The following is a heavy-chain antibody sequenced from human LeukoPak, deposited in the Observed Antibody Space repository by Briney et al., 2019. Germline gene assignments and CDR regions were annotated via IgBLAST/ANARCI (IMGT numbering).Heavy chain of an antibody. J-gene: IGHJ6*02. CDR3: AKTSGDGSSYYYGMDV. CDR1: GFTFSSYG. Sequence: GRSLRLSCAASGFTFSSYGMHWVRQAPGKGLEWVAVISYDGSNKYYADSVKGRFTISRDNSKNTLYLQMNSLRAEDTAVYYCAKTSGDGSSYYYGMDVWGQGTTVTVSS. CDR2: ISYDGSNK. V-gene: IGHV3-30*18. D-gene: IGHD2-15*01.